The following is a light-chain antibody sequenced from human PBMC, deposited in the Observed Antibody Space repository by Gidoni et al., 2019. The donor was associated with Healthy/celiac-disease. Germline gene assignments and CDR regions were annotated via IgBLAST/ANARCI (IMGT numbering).Light chain of an antibody. V-gene: IGKV3-11*01. Sequence: EIVLTQSPATLSLSPGERATLPCRASQRVSSYLAWYQQKPGQAPRLLIYDASNRATGIPARFSGSGSGTDFTLTTSSLEPEDFAVYYCQQRSNWPPITFGQGTRLEIK. CDR3: QQRSNWPPIT. J-gene: IGKJ5*01. CDR2: DAS. CDR1: QRVSSY.